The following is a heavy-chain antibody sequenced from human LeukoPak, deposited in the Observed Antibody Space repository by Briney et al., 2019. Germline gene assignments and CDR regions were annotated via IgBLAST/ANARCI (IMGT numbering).Heavy chain of an antibody. CDR1: GGSISSYY. CDR2: IYTSGST. D-gene: IGHD6-13*01. CDR3: ARVGQQLWFDP. J-gene: IGHJ5*02. V-gene: IGHV4-4*07. Sequence: SATLSLTCTVSGGSISSYYWSWIRQPAGKGLEWIGRIYTSGSTNYNPSLKSRVTMSVDTSKNQFSLKLSSVTAADTAVYHCARVGQQLWFDPWGQGTLVTVSS.